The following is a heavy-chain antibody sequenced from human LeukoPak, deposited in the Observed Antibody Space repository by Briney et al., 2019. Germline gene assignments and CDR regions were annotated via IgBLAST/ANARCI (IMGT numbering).Heavy chain of an antibody. CDR3: ARGYCNSSCSFDP. V-gene: IGHV1-2*02. CDR1: GYTFTGYY. J-gene: IGHJ5*02. D-gene: IGHD2/OR15-2a*01. CDR2: INPNSGGT. Sequence: ASVKVSCKASGYTFTGYYMHWVRQAPGQGLEWMGWINPNSGGTNYAQKFQGRVTMTRDTSISTAYMELSRLRSDDTAVYYCARGYCNSSCSFDPWGQGTLVTVSS.